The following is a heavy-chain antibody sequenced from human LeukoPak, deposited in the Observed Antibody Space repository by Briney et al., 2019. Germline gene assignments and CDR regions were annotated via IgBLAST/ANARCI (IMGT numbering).Heavy chain of an antibody. CDR2: IISKTAGETT. D-gene: IGHD3-22*01. CDR3: IASSGSDAFDI. Sequence: WIRQPPGKGLEWVGRIISKTAGETTHYAAPVKGRFTVSRDDSKNTLYLQMSSLKTEGTALYYCIASSGSDAFDIWGQGTLVTVSS. V-gene: IGHV3-15*01. J-gene: IGHJ3*02.